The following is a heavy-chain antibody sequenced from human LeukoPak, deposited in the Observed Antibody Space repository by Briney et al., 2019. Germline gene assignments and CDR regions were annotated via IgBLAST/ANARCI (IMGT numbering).Heavy chain of an antibody. Sequence: SETLSLTCTVSGDSISTSNSYWGWIRQPPGKGLEWIGSIYYSGNTYYNPSLKSRVTISVDTSKNQFSLKLSSVTAADTAVYYCARWYSSSSWRAHFDYWGQGTLVTVSS. V-gene: IGHV4-39*07. CDR1: GDSISTSNSY. CDR3: ARWYSSSSWRAHFDY. D-gene: IGHD6-6*01. CDR2: IYYSGNT. J-gene: IGHJ4*02.